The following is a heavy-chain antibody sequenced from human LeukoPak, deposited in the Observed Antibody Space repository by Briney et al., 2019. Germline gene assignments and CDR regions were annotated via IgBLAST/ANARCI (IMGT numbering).Heavy chain of an antibody. CDR2: IKQDGSEK. CDR1: GFTVSYDY. Sequence: GGSLRLSCAASGFTVSYDYVSWVRQAPGKGLEWVANIKQDGSEKYYVDSVKGRFTISRDNAKNSLYLQMNSLRAEDTAVYYCARDRFGVVVPAAILDYYYGMDVWGQGTTVTVSS. V-gene: IGHV3-7*01. CDR3: ARDRFGVVVPAAILDYYYGMDV. J-gene: IGHJ6*02. D-gene: IGHD2-2*02.